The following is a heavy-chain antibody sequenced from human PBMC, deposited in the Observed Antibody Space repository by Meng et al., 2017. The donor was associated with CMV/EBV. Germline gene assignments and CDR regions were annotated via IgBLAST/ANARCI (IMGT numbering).Heavy chain of an antibody. D-gene: IGHD6-13*01. V-gene: IGHV6-1*01. CDR2: TYYRSKWYN. J-gene: IGHJ5*02. CDR1: GDSVSSNSAA. Sequence: VQLHPAALGTVKPSQTLSLTCAIPGDSVSSNSAAWNWIRQSPSRGLEWLGRTYYRSKWYNDYAVSVKSRITINPDTSKNQFSLQLNSVTPEDTAVYYCARDPHSSSWYGWFDPWGQGTLVTVSS. CDR3: ARDPHSSSWYGWFDP.